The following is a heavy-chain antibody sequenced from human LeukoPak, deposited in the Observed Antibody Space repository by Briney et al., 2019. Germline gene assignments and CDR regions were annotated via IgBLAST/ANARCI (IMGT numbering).Heavy chain of an antibody. J-gene: IGHJ4*02. V-gene: IGHV3-30*04. D-gene: IGHD3-22*01. Sequence: GGSLRLSCAASGFTFSSYAMHWVRQGPGKGLECVAVISNDGSEKYYPDSGKGRFTISRDNSENTLYLQMNSLRAEDTAVYFCARGTYYYDSNGFYSGGLGYWGQGTLVTVSS. CDR1: GFTFSSYA. CDR2: ISNDGSEK. CDR3: ARGTYYYDSNGFYSGGLGY.